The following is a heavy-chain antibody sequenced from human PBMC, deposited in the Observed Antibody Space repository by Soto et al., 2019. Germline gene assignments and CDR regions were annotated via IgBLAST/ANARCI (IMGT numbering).Heavy chain of an antibody. CDR3: ASSSVAYCGGYCYSGYSY. D-gene: IGHD2-21*01. J-gene: IGHJ4*02. CDR2: IIPILGIA. V-gene: IGHV1-69*02. Sequence: QVQLVQSGAEVKKPGSSVKVSCKASGGTFSSYTISWVRQAPGQGLEWMGRIIPILGIANYAQKFQGRVTITADKSTSTAYMELSSLRSEDTAVYYCASSSVAYCGGYCYSGYSYWGQGTLVTVSS. CDR1: GGTFSSYT.